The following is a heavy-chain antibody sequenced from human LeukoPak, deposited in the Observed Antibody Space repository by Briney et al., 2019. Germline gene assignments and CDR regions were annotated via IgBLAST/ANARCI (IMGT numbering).Heavy chain of an antibody. CDR1: GSSLSTSAVG. CDR3: AHRIRFGESSNENWFDP. Sequence: ESGPTLVKPTQTLTLTCTFSGSSLSTSAVGVGWIRQPPGRALEWLALIYWNGDKRYSPSLRSRLTITKDTSKNQVVLTMTNMGPVDTATYYCAHRIRFGESSNENWFDPWGQGTLVTVSS. J-gene: IGHJ5*02. D-gene: IGHD3-10*01. V-gene: IGHV2-5*01. CDR2: IYWNGDK.